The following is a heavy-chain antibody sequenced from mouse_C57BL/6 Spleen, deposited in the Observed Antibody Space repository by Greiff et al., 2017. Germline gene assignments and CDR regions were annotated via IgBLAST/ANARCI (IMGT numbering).Heavy chain of an antibody. Sequence: QVQLKQPGPELVKPGASVKLSCKASGYTFTSYWMHWVKQRPGQGLEWIGNINPSNGGTNYNEKFKSKATLTVDKSSSTAYMQLSSLTSEDSAVYYCASPIYYDYVAWFAYWGQGTLVTVSA. CDR2: INPSNGGT. J-gene: IGHJ3*01. CDR3: ASPIYYDYVAWFAY. CDR1: GYTFTSYW. D-gene: IGHD2-4*01. V-gene: IGHV1-53*01.